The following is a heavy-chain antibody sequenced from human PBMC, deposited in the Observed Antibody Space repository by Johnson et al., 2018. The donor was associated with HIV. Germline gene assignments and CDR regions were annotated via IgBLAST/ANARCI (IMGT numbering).Heavy chain of an antibody. Sequence: AQVLESGGGVVQPGRSLRLSCAASGFTFSSYAMHWVRQAPGKGLEWVAVISYDGSNKYYADSVHGRFTISRDHSKNTLYLQINSLIDEDTAVYYCARVTTMIVVVFAFDIWGQGTMVTVSS. V-gene: IGHV3-30-3*01. CDR3: ARVTTMIVVVFAFDI. D-gene: IGHD3-22*01. J-gene: IGHJ3*02. CDR2: ISYDGSNK. CDR1: GFTFSSYA.